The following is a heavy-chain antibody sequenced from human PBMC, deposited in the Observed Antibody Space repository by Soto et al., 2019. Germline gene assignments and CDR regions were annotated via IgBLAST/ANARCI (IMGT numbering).Heavy chain of an antibody. D-gene: IGHD3-10*01. V-gene: IGHV5-10-1*01. CDR3: STRGVGFGELFTY. CDR2: IDPSDSYT. J-gene: IGHJ4*02. Sequence: EVQLVQSGAEVKKPGESLRISCKGSGYSFTSYWISWVRQMPGQGMEWMGRIDPSDSYTNYSPSFQGHVTISADTSISAAYPQWSSLKASDTAMYDLSTRGVGFGELFTYWGQGTLVTVSS. CDR1: GYSFTSYW.